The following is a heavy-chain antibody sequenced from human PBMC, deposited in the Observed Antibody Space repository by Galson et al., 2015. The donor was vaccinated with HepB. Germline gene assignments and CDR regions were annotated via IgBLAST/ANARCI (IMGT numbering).Heavy chain of an antibody. CDR1: GFTFSSYA. D-gene: IGHD6-13*01. CDR2: ISGSGGST. V-gene: IGHV3-23*01. CDR3: AKNHAAGTVGYFDL. Sequence: LSCAASGFTFSSYAMSWVRQAPGKGLEWVSAISGSGGSTYYADSVKGRFTISRDNSKNTLYLQMHSLRAEDTAVYYCAKNHAAGTVGYFDLWGRGTLVTVSS. J-gene: IGHJ2*01.